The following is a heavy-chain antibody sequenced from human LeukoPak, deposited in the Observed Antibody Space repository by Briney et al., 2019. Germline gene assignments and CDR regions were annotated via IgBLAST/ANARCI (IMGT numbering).Heavy chain of an antibody. V-gene: IGHV4-4*07. CDR1: GGSISSYY. D-gene: IGHD2-2*01. J-gene: IGHJ6*02. CDR2: IYTSGST. Sequence: PSETLSLTCTVSGGSISSYYWSWIRQPAGKGLEWIGRIYTSGSTNYNPSLKSRVTMSVDTSKNQFSLKLSSVTAADTAVYYCARGPDIVVVPAARPVYYYYYGMDVWGQGTTVTVSS. CDR3: ARGPDIVVVPAARPVYYYYYGMDV.